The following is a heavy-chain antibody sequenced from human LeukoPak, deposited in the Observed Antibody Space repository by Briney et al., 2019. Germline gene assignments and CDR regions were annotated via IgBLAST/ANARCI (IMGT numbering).Heavy chain of an antibody. J-gene: IGHJ3*02. V-gene: IGHV3-7*01. CDR3: ARGDIVATNDAFDI. D-gene: IGHD5-12*01. CDR1: GFTFSSYW. Sequence: GGSLRLSCAASGFTFSSYWMSWVRQAPGKGLEWVANIKQDGSEKYYVDSVKGRFTISRDNAKNSLYLQMNSLRAEDTAVYYCARGDIVATNDAFDIWGQGTMVTVSS. CDR2: IKQDGSEK.